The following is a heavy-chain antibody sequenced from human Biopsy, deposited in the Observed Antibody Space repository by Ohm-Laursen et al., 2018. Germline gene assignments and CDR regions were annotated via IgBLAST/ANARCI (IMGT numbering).Heavy chain of an antibody. CDR1: GGTFSSYV. D-gene: IGHD3-10*01. V-gene: IGHV1-69*06. CDR2: IIPTFDTP. Sequence: SVKVSCKASGGTFSSYVISWVRQAPGQGLEWMGRIIPTFDTPTYAPDFQGRVTFTADKSTDTAHLDLSRLRPEDTAIYYCAGGAAKGNPYDHWGQGTLVTVSS. J-gene: IGHJ5*02. CDR3: AGGAAKGNPYDH.